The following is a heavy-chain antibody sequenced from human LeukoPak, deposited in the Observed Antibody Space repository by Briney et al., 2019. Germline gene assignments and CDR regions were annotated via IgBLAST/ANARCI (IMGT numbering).Heavy chain of an antibody. V-gene: IGHV5-51*01. D-gene: IGHD6-19*01. Sequence: GESLKISCKGSGYIFSSYWIAWVRQMPGKGLEWMGIIYPGDSDTRYSPSFQGQVTISADKSISTAYLQWSSLKASDTAMYYCARQYYSSGWPNFDYWGQGTLVTVSS. J-gene: IGHJ4*02. CDR2: IYPGDSDT. CDR3: ARQYYSSGWPNFDY. CDR1: GYIFSSYW.